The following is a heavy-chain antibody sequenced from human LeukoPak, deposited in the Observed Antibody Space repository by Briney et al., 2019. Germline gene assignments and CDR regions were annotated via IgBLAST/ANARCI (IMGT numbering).Heavy chain of an antibody. D-gene: IGHD6-19*01. Sequence: ASVKVSCKASGYTFTGYYVHWVRQAPGQGLQWMGRINSNSGGTNYAQRFQGRVTMTRDTSISTAYMELSRLSSDDTAVYYCARGGTYSSGWYHDAFDIWGQGTLVTVS. CDR1: GYTFTGYY. V-gene: IGHV1-2*06. CDR2: INSNSGGT. J-gene: IGHJ3*02. CDR3: ARGGTYSSGWYHDAFDI.